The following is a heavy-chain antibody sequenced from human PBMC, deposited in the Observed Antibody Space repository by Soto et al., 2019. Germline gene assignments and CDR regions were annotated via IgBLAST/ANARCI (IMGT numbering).Heavy chain of an antibody. D-gene: IGHD2-15*01. V-gene: IGHV5-51*01. CDR2: IYPGDSDT. CDR1: GYSFTSYW. Sequence: GESLKISCKGSGYSFTSYWIGWVRQMPGKGLEWMGIIYPGDSDTRYSPSFQGQVTISADKSISTAYLQWSSLKASDTAMYYCATHSAEKVAAHDAFDIWGQGTMVTVS. CDR3: ATHSAEKVAAHDAFDI. J-gene: IGHJ3*02.